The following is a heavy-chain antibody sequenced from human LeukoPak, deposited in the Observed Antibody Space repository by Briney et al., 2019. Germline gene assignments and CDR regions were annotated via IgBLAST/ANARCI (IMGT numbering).Heavy chain of an antibody. CDR1: GFTFSDYY. Sequence: PGGPLRLSCAASGFTFSDYYMSWIRQAPGKGLEWVSYISSNGSTIYYADSVKGRFTISRDNAKNSLYLQMNSLRAEDTAVYYCARGRYYYDSSGSVGYWGQGTLVTVSS. J-gene: IGHJ4*02. V-gene: IGHV3-11*01. D-gene: IGHD3-22*01. CDR3: ARGRYYYDSSGSVGY. CDR2: ISSNGSTI.